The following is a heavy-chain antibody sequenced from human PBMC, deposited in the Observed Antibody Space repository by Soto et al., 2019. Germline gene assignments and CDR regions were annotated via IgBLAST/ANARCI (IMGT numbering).Heavy chain of an antibody. J-gene: IGHJ6*02. CDR2: IYYSGST. CDR3: ARDLSTVTPYYYYGMDV. D-gene: IGHD4-17*01. V-gene: IGHV4-61*01. CDR1: GGSVSSGSYY. Sequence: QVQLQESGPGLVKPSETLSLTCTVSGGSVSSGSYYWSWIRQPPGKGLEWIGYIYYSGSTNYNPSLRSRVTISVDPSKNQFSLKLSSVTAADTAVYYCARDLSTVTPYYYYGMDVWGQGTTVTVSS.